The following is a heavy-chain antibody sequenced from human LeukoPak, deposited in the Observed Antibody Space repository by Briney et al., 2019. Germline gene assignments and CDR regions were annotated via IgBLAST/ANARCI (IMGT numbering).Heavy chain of an antibody. V-gene: IGHV1-46*01. CDR2: INPSGGST. D-gene: IGHD3-10*01. Sequence: ASVKVSCKASGYTFTSYYMHWVRQAPGQGLEWMGIINPSGGSTSYAQKFQGRVTMTRDTSTSTVYMELSSLRSEDTAVYYCASSGYYGSGSYSAFDYWGQGTLVTVSS. J-gene: IGHJ4*02. CDR3: ASSGYYGSGSYSAFDY. CDR1: GYTFTSYY.